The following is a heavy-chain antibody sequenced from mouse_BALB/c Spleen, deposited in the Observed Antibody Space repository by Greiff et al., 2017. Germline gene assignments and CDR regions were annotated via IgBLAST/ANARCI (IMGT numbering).Heavy chain of an antibody. J-gene: IGHJ4*01. D-gene: IGHD2-4*01. Sequence: EVMLVESGGGLVKPGGSLKLSCAASGFTFSSYTMSWVRQTPEKRLEWVATISSGGSYTYYPDSVKGRFTISRDNAKNTLYLQMSSLKSEDTAMYYCTRVRFGYDYDEGYAMDYWGQGTSVTVSS. CDR3: TRVRFGYDYDEGYAMDY. CDR2: ISSGGSYT. V-gene: IGHV5-6-4*01. CDR1: GFTFSSYT.